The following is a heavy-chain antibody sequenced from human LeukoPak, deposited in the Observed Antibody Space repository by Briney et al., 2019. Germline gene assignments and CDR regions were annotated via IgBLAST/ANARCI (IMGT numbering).Heavy chain of an antibody. CDR3: AKVGVVGWLPGAFDI. D-gene: IGHD2-15*01. CDR2: ISGSGGST. J-gene: IGHJ3*02. CDR1: GFTFSSYA. V-gene: IGHV3-23*01. Sequence: GGSLRLPCAASGFTFSSYAMSWVRQAPGKGLEWVSAISGSGGSTYYADSVKGRFTISRDNSKNTLYLQMNSLRAEDTAVYYCAKVGVVGWLPGAFDIWGQGTMVTVSS.